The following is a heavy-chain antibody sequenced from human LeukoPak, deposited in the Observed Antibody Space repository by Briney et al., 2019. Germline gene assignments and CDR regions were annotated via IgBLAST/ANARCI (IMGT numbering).Heavy chain of an antibody. CDR3: TTAQYYDILTGYSPFDY. Sequence: GGSLRLSCAASGFTFSNAWMSWVRQAPGKGLEWVGRIKSKTDGGTTDYAAPVKGRFTISRDDSKNTLYLQMNSLKTEDTAVYYCTTAQYYDILTGYSPFDYWGQGTLVIVSS. J-gene: IGHJ4*02. V-gene: IGHV3-15*01. D-gene: IGHD3-9*01. CDR1: GFTFSNAW. CDR2: IKSKTDGGTT.